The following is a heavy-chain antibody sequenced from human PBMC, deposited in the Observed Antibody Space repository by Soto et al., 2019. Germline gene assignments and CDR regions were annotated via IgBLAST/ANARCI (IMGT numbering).Heavy chain of an antibody. V-gene: IGHV3-11*06. Sequence: VGSLRPSCAASGFNFSDHYMNWVRQAPGKGLEWVSYISGSSRYTNFADSVKGRFTISRDNAKNSLYLQMNSLRVEDTAVYYCARHTSGWHYYDYWGQGTPVTVSS. CDR2: ISGSSRYT. D-gene: IGHD6-19*01. J-gene: IGHJ4*02. CDR3: ARHTSGWHYYDY. CDR1: GFNFSDHY.